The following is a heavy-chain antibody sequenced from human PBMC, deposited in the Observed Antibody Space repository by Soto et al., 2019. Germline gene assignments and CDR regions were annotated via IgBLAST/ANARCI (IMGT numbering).Heavy chain of an antibody. CDR3: ARAGATLDAFDI. V-gene: IGHV6-1*01. CDR1: GDSVSSNSAA. D-gene: IGHD1-26*01. Sequence: QSPTLSLTCAISGDSVSSNSAAWNWIRQSPSRGLEWLGRTYYRSKWYNDYAVSVKSRITINPDTSKNQFSLQLNSVTPEDTAVYYCARAGATLDAFDIWGQGTMVTVSS. CDR2: TYYRSKWYN. J-gene: IGHJ3*02.